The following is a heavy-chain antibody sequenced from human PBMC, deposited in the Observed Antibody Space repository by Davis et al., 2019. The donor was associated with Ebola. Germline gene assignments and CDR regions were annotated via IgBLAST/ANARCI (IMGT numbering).Heavy chain of an antibody. Sequence: GGSLRLSCAASGFTFSSYNMNWVRQAPGKGLEWVSYISSRSSTIYFADSVRGRFTISRDNAKNSLYLQMNSLRAEDTAVYYCARDESTVTTSWFDPWGQGTLVTVSS. D-gene: IGHD4-11*01. CDR2: ISSRSSTI. J-gene: IGHJ5*02. CDR1: GFTFSSYN. CDR3: ARDESTVTTSWFDP. V-gene: IGHV3-48*01.